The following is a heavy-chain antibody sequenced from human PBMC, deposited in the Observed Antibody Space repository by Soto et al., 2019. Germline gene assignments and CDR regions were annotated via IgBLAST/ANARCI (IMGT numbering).Heavy chain of an antibody. V-gene: IGHV4-59*01. CDR2: VYYTGST. CDR3: ARGRTVRNYADDSSDYFYFFDY. J-gene: IGHJ4*01. Sequence: SETLSLTCTVSGDSISTFYWGWMRQSPGKELEWIGYVYYTGSTNYNPSLKSRVTISVDRSKNQFSLKLTSANAADTAVYYCARGRTVRNYADDSSDYFYFFDYWGHGTQVTVSS. CDR1: GDSISTFY. D-gene: IGHD3-22*01.